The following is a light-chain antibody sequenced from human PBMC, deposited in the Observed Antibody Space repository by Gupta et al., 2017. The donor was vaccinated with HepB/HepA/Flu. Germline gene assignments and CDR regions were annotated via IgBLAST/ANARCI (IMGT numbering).Light chain of an antibody. CDR1: QDINRW. V-gene: IGKV1-12*01. CDR2: CAY. Sequence: DIQMTQSPSSVSASVDDTVTITWRASQDINRWLAWYQQKPGEAPRLLIYCAYTLQSGAPSRFSGSGFGTNFTLTISSLQPEDSANYDCRQPDSFPRSFGQGTKLEI. CDR3: RQPDSFPRS. J-gene: IGKJ2*04.